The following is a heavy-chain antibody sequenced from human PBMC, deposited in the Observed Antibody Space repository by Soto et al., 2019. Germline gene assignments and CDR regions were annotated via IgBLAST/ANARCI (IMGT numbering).Heavy chain of an antibody. J-gene: IGHJ4*02. CDR1: GGTFSSYS. CDR3: AIEYSSSPPYYPIGY. V-gene: IGHV1-69*13. D-gene: IGHD6-6*01. CDR2: IIPIFGTA. Sequence: SVKVSCKASGGTFSSYSISWVRQAPGQGLEWMGGIIPIFGTANYAQKFQGRVTITADGSTSTAYMELSSLRSEDTAVYYCAIEYSSSPPYYPIGYWGQGPLVTVSS.